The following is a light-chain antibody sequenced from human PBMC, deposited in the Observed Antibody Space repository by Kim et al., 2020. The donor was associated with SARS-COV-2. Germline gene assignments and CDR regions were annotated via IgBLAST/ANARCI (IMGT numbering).Light chain of an antibody. CDR3: AAWDDSLNGLV. CDR2: SNE. Sequence: QSVLTQPPSASGTPGQRVTISCSGSSSNIGSNTVNWFQQLPGTAPKLLIYSNEQRPSGVPDRISGSKSGTSASLAISGLQSEDEADYYCAAWDDSLNGLVFGGGTKLTVL. CDR1: SSNIGSNT. V-gene: IGLV1-44*01. J-gene: IGLJ2*01.